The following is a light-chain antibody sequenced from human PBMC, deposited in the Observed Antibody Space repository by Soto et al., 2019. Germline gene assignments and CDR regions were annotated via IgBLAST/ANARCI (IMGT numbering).Light chain of an antibody. J-gene: IGKJ1*01. V-gene: IGKV1-5*01. CDR3: QHYGGMWA. CDR1: QSISSG. CDR2: DAS. Sequence: IQRTESPSTLSASVGDRVTITCRASQSISSGLAWYQKKPGKAPRLLIYDASTLESGVPSRFSGSGSGTEFILTIGSMKPDYFTTYYCQHYGGMWAFGQGTKVDIK.